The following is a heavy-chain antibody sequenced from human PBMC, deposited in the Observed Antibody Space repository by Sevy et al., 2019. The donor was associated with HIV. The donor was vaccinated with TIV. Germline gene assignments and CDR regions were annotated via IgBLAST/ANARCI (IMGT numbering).Heavy chain of an antibody. CDR3: TRRKIYSNYVGDY. Sequence: GGSLRLSCAASGFTFSGSAMHWVRQASGKGLEWVGRIRSKANSYATANAASVKGTFTISRDDSKNTAYLQMNSLKTEDTAVYYCTRRKIYSNYVGDYWGQGTLVTVSS. CDR2: IRSKANSYAT. CDR1: GFTFSGSA. D-gene: IGHD4-4*01. J-gene: IGHJ4*02. V-gene: IGHV3-73*01.